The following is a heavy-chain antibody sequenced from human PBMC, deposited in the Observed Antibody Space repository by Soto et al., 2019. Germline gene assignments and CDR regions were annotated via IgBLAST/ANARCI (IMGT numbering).Heavy chain of an antibody. J-gene: IGHJ4*02. Sequence: SVKVSCKASGGTFSSYAISWVRQAPGQGLEWMGGIIPIFGTANYAQKFQGRVTITADESTSTAYMELSSLRSEDTAVYYCARGKDVDTAMPSDYWGQGTLVTVSS. D-gene: IGHD5-18*01. CDR2: IIPIFGTA. V-gene: IGHV1-69*13. CDR3: ARGKDVDTAMPSDY. CDR1: GGTFSSYA.